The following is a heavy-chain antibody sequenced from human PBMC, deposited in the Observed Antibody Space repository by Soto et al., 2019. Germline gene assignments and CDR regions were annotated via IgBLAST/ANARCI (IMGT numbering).Heavy chain of an antibody. CDR1: GCTFSSYA. CDR2: IIPIFGTA. V-gene: IGHV1-69*13. CDR3: ARVSLAAAATGPFDY. D-gene: IGHD6-13*01. J-gene: IGHJ4*02. Sequence: ASVKVSCKASGCTFSSYAISWVRQAPGQGLEWMGGIIPIFGTANYAQKFQGRVTITADESTSTAYMELSSLRSEDTAVYYCARVSLAAAATGPFDYWGQGTLVTVSS.